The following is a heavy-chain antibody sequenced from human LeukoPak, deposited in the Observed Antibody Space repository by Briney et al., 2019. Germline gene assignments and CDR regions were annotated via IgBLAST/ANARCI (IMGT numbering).Heavy chain of an antibody. V-gene: IGHV3-33*08. J-gene: IGHJ4*02. CDR2: IWYDGSNK. Sequence: PGGSLRLSCAASGFIFSSYAMHWVRQAPGKGLEWVAVIWYDGSNKYYADSVKGRFTISRDNSKNTLYLQMNSLRAEDTAVYYCARDVSIAVAEYYFDYWGQGTLATVSS. D-gene: IGHD6-19*01. CDR3: ARDVSIAVAEYYFDY. CDR1: GFIFSSYA.